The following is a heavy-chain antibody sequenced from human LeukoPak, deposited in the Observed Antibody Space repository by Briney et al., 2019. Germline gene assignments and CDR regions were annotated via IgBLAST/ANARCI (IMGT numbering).Heavy chain of an antibody. Sequence: GESLQISCQSSGYSFNSHWVAWVRQRPGEGLEWMGISHPDDSDTQYSPSFQGQVTISADKSTSTAYLQWNGLKASDTAMYYCARHYSSGSSGYSDYWGQGTLVTVSS. D-gene: IGHD3-22*01. V-gene: IGHV5-51*01. CDR1: GYSFNSHW. CDR3: ARHYSSGSSGYSDY. CDR2: SHPDDSDT. J-gene: IGHJ4*02.